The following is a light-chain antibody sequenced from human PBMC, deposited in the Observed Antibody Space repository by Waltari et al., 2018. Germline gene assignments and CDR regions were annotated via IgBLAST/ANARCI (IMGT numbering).Light chain of an antibody. CDR2: KVS. CDR1: QSLVSSDGNTY. J-gene: IGKJ1*01. CDR3: MQGIHRPWT. Sequence: DVVMTQSPLSLPVTLGQPASIPCRSSQSLVSSDGNTYFNWFQQRSGQSPRRLVYKVSNRDSGVPDRFSGSGSGTDFTLRISRVEAEDVGVYYCMQGIHRPWTFGQGTKVEIK. V-gene: IGKV2-30*01.